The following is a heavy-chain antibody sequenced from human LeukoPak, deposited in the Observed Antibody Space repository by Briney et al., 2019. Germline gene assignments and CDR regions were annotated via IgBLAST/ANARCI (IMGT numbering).Heavy chain of an antibody. D-gene: IGHD5-18*01. CDR3: AKARSGYSYGPFDY. CDR1: GFTFSSYA. Sequence: GGSLRLSCAASGFTFSSYAMHWVRQAPGKGLEWVAVISYDGSNKYYADSVKGRFTISRDNSKNTLYLQMNSLRAEDTAVYYCAKARSGYSYGPFDYWGQGTLVTVSS. CDR2: ISYDGSNK. J-gene: IGHJ4*02. V-gene: IGHV3-30-3*01.